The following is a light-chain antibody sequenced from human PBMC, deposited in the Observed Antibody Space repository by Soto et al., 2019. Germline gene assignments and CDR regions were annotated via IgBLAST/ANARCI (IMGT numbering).Light chain of an antibody. CDR2: GAS. J-gene: IGKJ4*01. CDR3: QQYRVWPLVT. V-gene: IGKV3-15*01. CDR1: QSVGTY. Sequence: EIVMTQSPDTLSVSPGERATLSCRASQSVGTYLAWYQQKPGQTPRLLIFGASTRVTGIPARFSGSASVSEFTLAFSCLQSEDFGGCSCQQYRVWPLVTFGGWNKEEIK.